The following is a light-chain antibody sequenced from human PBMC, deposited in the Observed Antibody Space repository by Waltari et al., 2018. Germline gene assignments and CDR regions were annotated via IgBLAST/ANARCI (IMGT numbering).Light chain of an antibody. V-gene: IGLV2-23*01. Sequence: QSALTQPASVSGSPGQSITISCTGTSSDVGSYNLVSWYQHHPGNAPKLMIYEGSKRPSGVSNRVSGSKSGNTTSRTISGLQAEDEADYYCCSYAGSNTWVFGEGTKLTVL. CDR2: EGS. J-gene: IGLJ3*02. CDR3: CSYAGSNTWV. CDR1: SSDVGSYNL.